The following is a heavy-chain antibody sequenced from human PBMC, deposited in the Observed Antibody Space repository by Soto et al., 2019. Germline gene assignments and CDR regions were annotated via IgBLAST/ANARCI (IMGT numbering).Heavy chain of an antibody. J-gene: IGHJ6*02. Sequence: ASVKVSCKASGYTFTSYYMHWVRQAPGQGLEWMGIINPSGGSTSYAQKFQGRVTMTRDTSTSTVYMELSSLRSDDTAVYYCARTYHYDSSGKTYFYFGMAVWGQGTTVTVSS. CDR2: INPSGGST. CDR1: GYTFTSYY. CDR3: ARTYHYDSSGKTYFYFGMAV. V-gene: IGHV1-46*01. D-gene: IGHD3-22*01.